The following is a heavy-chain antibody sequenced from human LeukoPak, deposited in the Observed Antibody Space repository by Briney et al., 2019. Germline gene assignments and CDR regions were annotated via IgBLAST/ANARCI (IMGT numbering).Heavy chain of an antibody. CDR2: IRQDGGEK. V-gene: IGHV3-7*03. CDR3: ARDVSDENGSASRIHLDS. CDR1: GFTFSNYW. J-gene: IGHJ4*02. D-gene: IGHD6-6*01. Sequence: QAGGSLLLSCAASGFTFSNYWMTWVRRAPGKGRGGVANIRQDGGEKNYVDSVKGRFTTSRDNAKNSLILQMNRLRAEDTAVYYCARDVSDENGSASRIHLDSWGQGTLVSVSS.